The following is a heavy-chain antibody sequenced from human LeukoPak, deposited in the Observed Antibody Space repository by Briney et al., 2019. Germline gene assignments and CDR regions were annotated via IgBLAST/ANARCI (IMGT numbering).Heavy chain of an antibody. CDR2: IYYSGST. Sequence: PSETLSLTCTVSGGSISSHYWSWIRQPPGKGLEWIGYIYYSGSTNYNPSLKSRVTISVDTSKNQFSLKLSSVTAADTAVYYCARSAPYYDILTGYRPYYFDYWGQGTLVTVSS. CDR3: ARSAPYYDILTGYRPYYFDY. V-gene: IGHV4-59*11. CDR1: GGSISSHY. J-gene: IGHJ4*02. D-gene: IGHD3-9*01.